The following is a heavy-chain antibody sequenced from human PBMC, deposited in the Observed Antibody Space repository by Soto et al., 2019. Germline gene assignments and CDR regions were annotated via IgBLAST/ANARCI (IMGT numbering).Heavy chain of an antibody. Sequence: PSETLSLTCTVSGGSISSSSYYWGWIRQPPGKGLEWIGSIYYSGSTYYNPSLKSRVTISVDTSKNQFSLKLSSVTAADTAVYYCGKLNVITTLFLDFWGQGTLVTVSS. CDR2: IYYSGST. J-gene: IGHJ4*02. D-gene: IGHD3-22*01. CDR1: GGSISSSSYY. V-gene: IGHV4-39*01. CDR3: GKLNVITTLFLDF.